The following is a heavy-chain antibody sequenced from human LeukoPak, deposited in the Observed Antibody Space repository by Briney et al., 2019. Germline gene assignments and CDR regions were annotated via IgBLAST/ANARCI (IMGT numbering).Heavy chain of an antibody. CDR1: GFTFSSYW. CDR2: ISYDGSNK. V-gene: IGHV3-30-3*01. J-gene: IGHJ4*02. CDR3: AREPQQQLVPFDY. Sequence: GSLRLSCAASGFTFSSYWMSWVRQAPGKGLEWVAVISYDGSNKYYADSVKGRFTISRDNSKNTLYLQMNSLRAEDTAVYYCAREPQQQLVPFDYWGQGTLVTVSS. D-gene: IGHD6-13*01.